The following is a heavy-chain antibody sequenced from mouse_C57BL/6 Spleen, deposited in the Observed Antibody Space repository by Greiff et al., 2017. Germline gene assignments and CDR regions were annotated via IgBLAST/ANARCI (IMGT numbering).Heavy chain of an antibody. J-gene: IGHJ4*01. CDR1: GYAFSSYW. CDR3: ARNDGYYDAMDY. Sequence: VQLPQSGAELVKPGASVKISCKASGYAFSSYWMNWVKQRPGKGLEWIGQIYPGDGDTNYNGKFKGKATLTADKSSSTAYMQLSSLTSEDSAVYFCARNDGYYDAMDYWGQGTSVTVSS. D-gene: IGHD2-3*01. V-gene: IGHV1-80*01. CDR2: IYPGDGDT.